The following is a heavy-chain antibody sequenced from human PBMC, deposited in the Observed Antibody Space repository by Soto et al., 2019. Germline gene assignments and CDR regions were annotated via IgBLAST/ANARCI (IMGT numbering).Heavy chain of an antibody. CDR2: FDPEDGET. Sequence: ASVKVSCKVSGYTLTELSMHWVRQAPGKGLEWMGGFDPEDGETIYAQKFQGRVTMTEDTSTDTAYMELSSLRSEDTAVYYCATLLRSLRFLESPYYMDVWGKGTTVTVSS. V-gene: IGHV1-24*01. CDR3: ATLLRSLRFLESPYYMDV. D-gene: IGHD3-3*01. J-gene: IGHJ6*03. CDR1: GYTLTELS.